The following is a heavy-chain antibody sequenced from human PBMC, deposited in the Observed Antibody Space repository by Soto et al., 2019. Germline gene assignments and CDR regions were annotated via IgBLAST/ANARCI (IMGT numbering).Heavy chain of an antibody. D-gene: IGHD3-22*01. CDR2: ISGNGGT. CDR1: GCRFSIYA. J-gene: IGHJ4*02. CDR3: AKDAPGSGWLSDY. V-gene: IGHV3-23*01. Sequence: GRSVRLSCAASGCRFSIYAMSWVRQVPGKGLEWVSTISGNGGTSYADFVRGRFTISRDNSKNTLYLQMNSLRVDDTAIYYCAKDAPGSGWLSDYWGQGTLVTVSS.